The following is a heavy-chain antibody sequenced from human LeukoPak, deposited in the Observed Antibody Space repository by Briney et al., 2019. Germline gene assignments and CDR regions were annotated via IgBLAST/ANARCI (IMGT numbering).Heavy chain of an antibody. V-gene: IGHV3-23*01. Sequence: GGSLRLSCAASGFTFSSYGMSWVRQAPGKGLEWVSAISGSGGSTYYADSVKGRFTISRDNSKNTLYLQMNSQRAEDTAVYYCAKEVRRGYSVDYWGQGTLVTVSS. D-gene: IGHD5-18*01. CDR1: GFTFSSYG. J-gene: IGHJ4*02. CDR3: AKEVRRGYSVDY. CDR2: ISGSGGST.